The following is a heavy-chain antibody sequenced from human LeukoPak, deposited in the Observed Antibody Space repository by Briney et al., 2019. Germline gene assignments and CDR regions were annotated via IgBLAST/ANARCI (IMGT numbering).Heavy chain of an antibody. V-gene: IGHV3-48*04. CDR2: IISSSSTI. D-gene: IGHD2/OR15-2a*01. CDR3: ARYFPTDDAFDI. J-gene: IGHJ3*02. CDR1: GFTFSSYS. Sequence: GGSLRLSCAASGFTFSSYSMNCVRHARGKGLEWVSYIISSSSTIYYADSVKGRFTISRDNAKNSLYLQMNSLRAADTAVYYCARYFPTDDAFDIWGQGTMVTVSS.